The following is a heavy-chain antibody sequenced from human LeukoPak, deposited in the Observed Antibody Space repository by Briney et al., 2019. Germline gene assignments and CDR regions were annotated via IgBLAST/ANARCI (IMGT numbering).Heavy chain of an antibody. D-gene: IGHD3-16*02. V-gene: IGHV1-2*02. CDR2: INPNSGGT. CDR3: ARDMSSYQLQTSDY. J-gene: IGHJ4*02. Sequence: ASVKVSCKASGYTFTGYYMHWVRQAPGQGLEWMGWINPNSGGTNYAQKFQGRVTMTRDTSISTAYMELSRLRSDDTAVYYCARDMSSYQLQTSDYWGQGTLVTVSS. CDR1: GYTFTGYY.